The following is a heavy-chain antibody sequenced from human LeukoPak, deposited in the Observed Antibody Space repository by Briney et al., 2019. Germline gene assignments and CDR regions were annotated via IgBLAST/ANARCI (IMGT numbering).Heavy chain of an antibody. V-gene: IGHV3-7*01. CDR3: ATYSSLNRREFQF. CDR1: GFTFSNAW. D-gene: IGHD3-22*01. J-gene: IGHJ1*01. CDR2: IKTDGSEK. Sequence: GGSLRLSCAASGFTFSNAWMSWVRQAPGKGLQWVANIKTDGSEKYYVDSVKGRFTISRDNAKNSLYLQMNSLRAEDTAVYYCATYSSLNRREFQFWGQGTLLTVSS.